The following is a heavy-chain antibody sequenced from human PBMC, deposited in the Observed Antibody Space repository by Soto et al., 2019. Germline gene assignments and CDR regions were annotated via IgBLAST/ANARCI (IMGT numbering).Heavy chain of an antibody. Sequence: EVQLVESGGGLVKPGGSLRLSCAASGLTFTNAWMNWVRQVPGKGLEWVGRIKSKTNGGTIEYAGSVKDRFTISRDDSKDTLYLQMNSLKAEDTAVYYCNTDRHDRSRGWYLEYWGQGTLVTVSS. CDR1: GLTFTNAW. D-gene: IGHD6-19*01. V-gene: IGHV3-15*07. J-gene: IGHJ4*02. CDR3: NTDRHDRSRGWYLEY. CDR2: IKSKTNGGTI.